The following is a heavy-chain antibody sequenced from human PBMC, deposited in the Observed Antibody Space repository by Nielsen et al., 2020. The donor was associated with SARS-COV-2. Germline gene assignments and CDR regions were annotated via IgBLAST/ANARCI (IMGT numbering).Heavy chain of an antibody. CDR2: INPSGGST. CDR1: GYTFTSYY. Sequence: ASVKVSCKASGYTFTSYYMHWVRQAPGQGLEWMGIINPSGGSTSYAQKFQGRVTMTRDTSTSTVYMELSSLRSEDTAVYYCARGDSLAIVVVPADAFDIWGQGTMVTVSS. D-gene: IGHD2-2*01. V-gene: IGHV1-46*01. CDR3: ARGDSLAIVVVPADAFDI. J-gene: IGHJ3*02.